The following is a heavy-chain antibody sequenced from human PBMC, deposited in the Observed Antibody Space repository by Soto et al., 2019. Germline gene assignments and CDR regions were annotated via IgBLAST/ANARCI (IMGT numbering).Heavy chain of an antibody. CDR3: ARVIPGAEAWFDP. CDR1: GNTFTNFG. V-gene: IGHV1-18*01. Sequence: QGQLVQSGAEVKKPGASVKVSCTASGNTFTNFGVTWVRQAPGQGLEWMGLISAYTDDTNYAQKFQGRVTMAIDTSTSTVCLDLRSLTSDDTADYYFARVIPGAEAWFDPWGHGTLVTVSS. D-gene: IGHD2-2*01. J-gene: IGHJ5*02. CDR2: ISAYTDDT.